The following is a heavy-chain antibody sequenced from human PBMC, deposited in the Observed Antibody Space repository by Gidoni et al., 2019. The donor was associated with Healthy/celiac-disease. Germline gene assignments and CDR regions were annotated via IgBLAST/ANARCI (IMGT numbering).Heavy chain of an antibody. V-gene: IGHV3-23*01. J-gene: IGHJ4*02. Sequence: EVQLLESGGGLVQPGGSLRLSCAAPGFTFSSYAMSWVRQAPGKGLEWVSAISGSGGSTYYADSVKGRFTISRDNSKNTLYLQMNSLRAEDTAVYYCAKGGRLLWFGELLYYWGQGTLVTVSS. D-gene: IGHD3-10*01. CDR3: AKGGRLLWFGELLYY. CDR2: ISGSGGST. CDR1: GFTFSSYA.